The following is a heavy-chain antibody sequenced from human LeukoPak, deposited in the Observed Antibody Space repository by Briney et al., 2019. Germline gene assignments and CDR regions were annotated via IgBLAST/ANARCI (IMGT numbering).Heavy chain of an antibody. Sequence: GGSLRLSCAASGFTFRTYATSWVRKAPGRGLGWVSGISGSGGSTYYADSVKGRFTISRDNSKNTLYLQMNSLRAEDTAVYYCAKKSGVGYYYDSSGYYLDYWGQGTLVTVSS. CDR2: ISGSGGST. CDR1: GFTFRTYA. D-gene: IGHD3-22*01. V-gene: IGHV3-23*01. J-gene: IGHJ4*02. CDR3: AKKSGVGYYYDSSGYYLDY.